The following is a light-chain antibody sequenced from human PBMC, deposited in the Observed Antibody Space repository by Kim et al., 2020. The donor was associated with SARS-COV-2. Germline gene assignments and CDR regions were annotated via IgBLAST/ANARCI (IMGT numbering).Light chain of an antibody. Sequence: GKTVTISCTRSSGSIGDNYVQWYQQRPGGAPTTVIDEDDQRPSGVPDRFSGSIDSSSNSASLTISGLKTEDEADYYCQSYNRSNVVFGGGTQLTVL. J-gene: IGLJ3*02. CDR1: SGSIGDNY. CDR2: EDD. V-gene: IGLV6-57*03. CDR3: QSYNRSNVV.